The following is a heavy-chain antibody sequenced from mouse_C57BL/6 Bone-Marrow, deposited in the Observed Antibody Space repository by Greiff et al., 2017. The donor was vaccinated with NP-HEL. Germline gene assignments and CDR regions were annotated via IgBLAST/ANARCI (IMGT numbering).Heavy chain of an antibody. J-gene: IGHJ4*01. CDR2: IYWVDDK. Sequence: QVTLKESGPGILQSSQTLSLPCSFSGFSLSTSGMGVSWIRQPSGKGLEWLAHIYWVDDKRYNPSLKSRLTIPKDTSRNQVFLKITSVDTADTATYYCARRNYYGSRDAMDYWGQGTSVTVSS. CDR3: ARRNYYGSRDAMDY. V-gene: IGHV8-12*01. CDR1: GFSLSTSGMG. D-gene: IGHD1-1*01.